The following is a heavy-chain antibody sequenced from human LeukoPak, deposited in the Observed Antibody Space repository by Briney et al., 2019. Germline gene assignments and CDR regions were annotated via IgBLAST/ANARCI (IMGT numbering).Heavy chain of an antibody. CDR3: ALSRHGELRLGELSLNY. CDR1: GFTVSSNY. J-gene: IGHJ4*02. D-gene: IGHD3-16*02. V-gene: IGHV3-53*01. Sequence: PGGSLRLSCAASGFTVSSNYMSWVRQAPGKGLEWVSVIYSGGSTYYADSVKGRFTISRDNSKNTLYLQMNSLRAEDTAVYCCALSRHGELRLGELSLNYWGQGTLVTVSS. CDR2: IYSGGST.